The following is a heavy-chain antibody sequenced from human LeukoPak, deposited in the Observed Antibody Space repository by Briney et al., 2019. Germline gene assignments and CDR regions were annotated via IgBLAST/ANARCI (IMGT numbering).Heavy chain of an antibody. CDR1: GYTFTSYG. Sequence: ASVKVSCKDSGYTFTSYGISWVRQAPGQGLEWMGWISAYNGNTNYARKLQGRVTMTTDTSTSTAYMELRSLRSDDTAVYYCARVSEQIFGVIVRWFDPWGQGTLVTVSS. V-gene: IGHV1-18*01. J-gene: IGHJ5*02. CDR2: ISAYNGNT. D-gene: IGHD3-3*01. CDR3: ARVSEQIFGVIVRWFDP.